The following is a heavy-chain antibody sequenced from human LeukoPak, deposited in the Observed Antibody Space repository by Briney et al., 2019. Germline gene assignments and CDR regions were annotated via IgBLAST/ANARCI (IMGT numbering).Heavy chain of an antibody. CDR2: IWYDGSNK. CDR3: ARDPRRSSGWYSYFGY. CDR1: GFTFSSYG. V-gene: IGHV3-33*01. D-gene: IGHD6-19*01. Sequence: GRSLRLSCAASGFTFSSYGMHWVRQAPGKGLEWVAVIWYDGSNKYYADSVKGRFTISRDNSKNTLYLQMNSLRAEDTAVYYCARDPRRSSGWYSYFGYWGQGTLVTVSS. J-gene: IGHJ4*02.